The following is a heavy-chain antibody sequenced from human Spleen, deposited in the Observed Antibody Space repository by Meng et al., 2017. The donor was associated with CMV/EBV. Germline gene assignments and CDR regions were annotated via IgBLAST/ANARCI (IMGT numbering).Heavy chain of an antibody. CDR3: ARVRGLSNGLDYFDY. CDR2: IDPHDSDV. CDR1: AYTFSSHW. D-gene: IGHD5-18*01. J-gene: IGHJ4*02. V-gene: IGHV5-51*01. Sequence: KVSCKASAYTFSSHWIGWVRQMPGNGLEWMGIIDPHDSDVRYSPSFQGQVTMSVDKSISVAYLQWSALKASDSAIYYCARVRGLSNGLDYFDYWGQGTLVTVSS.